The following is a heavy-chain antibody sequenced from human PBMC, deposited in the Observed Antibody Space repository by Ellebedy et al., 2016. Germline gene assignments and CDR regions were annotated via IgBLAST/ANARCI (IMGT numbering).Heavy chain of an antibody. CDR2: IWNDGSHQ. CDR3: ARKSTAGILEYNWFDP. Sequence: GGSLRLXCAASGFTFGSYGMYWVRQAPGKGLNWVAAIWNDGSHQYYADSVKGRFTISRDNSKKTLFLQMSSLRAEDTAVYYCARKSTAGILEYNWFDPWGQGTLVTVSS. V-gene: IGHV3-33*01. D-gene: IGHD6-13*01. J-gene: IGHJ5*02. CDR1: GFTFGSYG.